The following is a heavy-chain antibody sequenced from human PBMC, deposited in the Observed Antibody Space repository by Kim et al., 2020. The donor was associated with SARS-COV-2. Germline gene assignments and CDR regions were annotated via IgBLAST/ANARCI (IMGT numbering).Heavy chain of an antibody. V-gene: IGHV3-74*03. D-gene: IGHD3-22*01. Sequence: TYADSVKGRFTTSRDNAKNTVSLQMSSLRDEDTAVYYCASDLRSYDSSGYMWGQGTLVTVSS. CDR3: ASDLRSYDSSGYM. J-gene: IGHJ4*02.